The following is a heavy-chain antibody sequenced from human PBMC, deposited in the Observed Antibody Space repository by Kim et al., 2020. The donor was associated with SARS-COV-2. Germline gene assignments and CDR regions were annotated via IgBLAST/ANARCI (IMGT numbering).Heavy chain of an antibody. V-gene: IGHV1-18*01. Sequence: ASVKVSCKASGYTFTNYGISWVRQAPGQGLEWMAWISAYNGDTGYAQRVQGRVTVTTDTSTSTAYMELRSLRSDDTAVYYCARQITIHQSGGFDTWGQGTMVTVSS. D-gene: IGHD3-10*01. CDR1: GYTFTNYG. CDR2: ISAYNGDT. J-gene: IGHJ3*02. CDR3: ARQITIHQSGGFDT.